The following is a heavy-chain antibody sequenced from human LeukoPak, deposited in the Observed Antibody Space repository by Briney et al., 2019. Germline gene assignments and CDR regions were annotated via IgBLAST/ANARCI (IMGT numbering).Heavy chain of an antibody. V-gene: IGHV1-2*02. Sequence: ASVKVSCKASGYTFTAYYMHWVRQAPGQGLEWMGWINPNSGGTNYAQKFQGRVTMTRDTSISTAYMELSRLRSDDTAVYYCARDPITVVPAAIAPPSFDYWGQGTLVTVSS. CDR3: ARDPITVVPAAIAPPSFDY. CDR2: INPNSGGT. J-gene: IGHJ4*02. CDR1: GYTFTAYY. D-gene: IGHD2-2*01.